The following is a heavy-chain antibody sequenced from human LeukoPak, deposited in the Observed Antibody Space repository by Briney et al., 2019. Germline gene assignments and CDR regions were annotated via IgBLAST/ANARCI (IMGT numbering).Heavy chain of an antibody. Sequence: ASVKVSCKASGYDFNTLDINWVRQAPGQGLEWMGWINPNSGGTNYAQKFQGRVTMTRDTSISTAYMELSRLRSDDTAVYYCARDKPYSSGWHFDYWAQGPRVTVSS. CDR2: INPNSGGT. D-gene: IGHD6-19*01. V-gene: IGHV1-2*02. CDR1: GYDFNTLD. J-gene: IGHJ4*02. CDR3: ARDKPYSSGWHFDY.